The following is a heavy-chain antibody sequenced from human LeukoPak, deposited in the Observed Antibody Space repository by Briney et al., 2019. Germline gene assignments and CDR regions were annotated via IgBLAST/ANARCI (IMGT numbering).Heavy chain of an antibody. D-gene: IGHD2-15*01. CDR2: INPSGGST. Sequence: GASVKVSCKASGYTFTSYYMHWVRQVPGQGLEWMGIINPSGGSTSYAQKFQGRVTMTRDTSTSTVYMELSSLRSEDTAVYYCARDSDKFWCSGGSCYSRNWFDPWGQGTLVTVSS. CDR1: GYTFTSYY. CDR3: ARDSDKFWCSGGSCYSRNWFDP. V-gene: IGHV1-46*01. J-gene: IGHJ5*02.